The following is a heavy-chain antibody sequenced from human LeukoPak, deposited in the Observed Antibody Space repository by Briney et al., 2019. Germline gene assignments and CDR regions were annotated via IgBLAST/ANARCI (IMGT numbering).Heavy chain of an antibody. CDR3: ASGELGTFDY. CDR2: IYTSGST. D-gene: IGHD1-14*01. Sequence: SETLSLTCTVSGGSISSYYWSWIRQPPGRGLEWIGYIYTSGSTNYNPSLKSRVTISVDTSKNQFSLKLSSVTAADTAVYYCASGELGTFDYWGQGTLVTVSS. V-gene: IGHV4-4*09. J-gene: IGHJ4*02. CDR1: GGSISSYY.